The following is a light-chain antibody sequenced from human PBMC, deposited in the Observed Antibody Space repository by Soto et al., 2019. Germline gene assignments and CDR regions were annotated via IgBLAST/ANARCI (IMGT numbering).Light chain of an antibody. CDR3: CLYAVTFYV. J-gene: IGLJ1*01. Sequence: QSALTQPASVSGSPGQSITISCTGTSSDVGTRNFVSWYQQHPGKAPKLMIYQVTNRPSGVPDRFSGSKSGNTASLTISGLQAEDEADYYCCLYAVTFYVFGTGTKVTVL. CDR1: SSDVGTRNF. V-gene: IGLV2-14*01. CDR2: QVT.